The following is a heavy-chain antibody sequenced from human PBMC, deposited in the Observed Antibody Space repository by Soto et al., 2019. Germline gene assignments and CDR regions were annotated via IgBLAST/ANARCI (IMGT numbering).Heavy chain of an antibody. V-gene: IGHV3-23*01. Sequence: GSLRLSCAASGFTFSNYAVTWVRQAPGKGLEWVSTISGSGGSTYYADSVKGRFTISRDNSKNTLYLQMNSLRAEDTAVYYCAKDVGYCSGGSCPMGLFNYWGQGTLVTVSS. CDR1: GFTFSNYA. D-gene: IGHD2-15*01. J-gene: IGHJ4*02. CDR2: ISGSGGST. CDR3: AKDVGYCSGGSCPMGLFNY.